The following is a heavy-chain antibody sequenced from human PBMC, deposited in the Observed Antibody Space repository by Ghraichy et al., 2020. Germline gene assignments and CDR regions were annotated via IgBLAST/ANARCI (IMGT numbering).Heavy chain of an antibody. CDR2: IKEDGSDT. CDR3: ARDRDGDLDY. D-gene: IGHD5-24*01. CDR1: GLTFSRSW. J-gene: IGHJ4*02. Sequence: GGSLRLSCTGTGLTFSRSWMTWVRQALGKGPEWVAHIKEDGSDTYYMDSGKGRFTISRDNTKNSLYLQMSSLTVEDTAVYFCARDRDGDLDYWGQGTLVTVSS. V-gene: IGHV3-7*03.